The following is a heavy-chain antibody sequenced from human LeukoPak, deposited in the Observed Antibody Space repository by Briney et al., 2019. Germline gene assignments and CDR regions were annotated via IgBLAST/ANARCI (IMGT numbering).Heavy chain of an antibody. V-gene: IGHV4-38-2*01. D-gene: IGHD3-3*01. Sequence: PSETLSLTCAVSGYSISSGYYWGWIRQPPGKGLEWIGSIYHSGSTYYNPSLKSRVTISVDTSKNQISLKLSSVTAADTAVYYCANMRVGVVLNDAFDIWGQGTMVTVSS. J-gene: IGHJ3*02. CDR1: GYSISSGYY. CDR2: IYHSGST. CDR3: ANMRVGVVLNDAFDI.